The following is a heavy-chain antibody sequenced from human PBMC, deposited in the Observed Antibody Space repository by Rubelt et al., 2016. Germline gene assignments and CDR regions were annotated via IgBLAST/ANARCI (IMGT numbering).Heavy chain of an antibody. CDR1: GGSFSGYY. CDR2: IDHSGST. Sequence: QVQLQQWGAGLLKPSETLSLTCAVYGGSFSGYYWRWIRQPPGKGLEWVGEIDHSGSTNYNPSLKSRVHIAVDTSKNQCSLKLSSVTAADTAVYYCARGKEGLGVTMMDYWGQGTLVTVSS. CDR3: ARGKEGLGVTMMDY. J-gene: IGHJ4*02. D-gene: IGHD3-22*01. V-gene: IGHV4-34*01.